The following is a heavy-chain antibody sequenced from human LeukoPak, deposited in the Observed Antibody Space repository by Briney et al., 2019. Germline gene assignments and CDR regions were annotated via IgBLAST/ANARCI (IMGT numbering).Heavy chain of an antibody. CDR2: IYYSGST. V-gene: IGHV4-31*03. Sequence: SETLSLTCTVSGGSISSGSYYWSWIRQHPGKGLEWIGYIYYSGSTYYNPSLKSRVTISVDTSKNQFSLKLSSVTAADTAVYYCARGPTLYKVVPAAIWFDPWGQGTLVTVSS. CDR3: ARGPTLYKVVPAAIWFDP. D-gene: IGHD2-2*01. J-gene: IGHJ5*02. CDR1: GGSISSGSYY.